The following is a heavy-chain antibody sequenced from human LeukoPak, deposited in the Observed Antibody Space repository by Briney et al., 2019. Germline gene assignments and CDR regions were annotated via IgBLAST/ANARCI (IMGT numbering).Heavy chain of an antibody. V-gene: IGHV4-34*01. CDR2: INHSGST. Sequence: SETLSLTCAVYGGSFSGYYWSWIRQPPGKGLEWIGEINHSGSTNYNPSLKSRVTISVDTSKNQFSLKLSSVTAADTAVYYCARGGDILTGYFLDYWGQGTLVTVSS. CDR1: GGSFSGYY. CDR3: ARGGDILTGYFLDY. J-gene: IGHJ4*02. D-gene: IGHD3-9*01.